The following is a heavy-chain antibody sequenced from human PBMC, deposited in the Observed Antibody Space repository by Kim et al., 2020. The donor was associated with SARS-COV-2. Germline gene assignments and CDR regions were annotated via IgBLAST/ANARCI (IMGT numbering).Heavy chain of an antibody. Sequence: SVKVSCKASGGTFSSYAISWVRQAPGQGLEWMGGIIPIFGTANYAQKFQGRVTITADESTSTAYMELSSLKSEDTAVYYCARETQYSGSYQYYFDYWGQGTLVTVSS. V-gene: IGHV1-69*13. D-gene: IGHD1-26*01. CDR2: IIPIFGTA. J-gene: IGHJ4*02. CDR3: ARETQYSGSYQYYFDY. CDR1: GGTFSSYA.